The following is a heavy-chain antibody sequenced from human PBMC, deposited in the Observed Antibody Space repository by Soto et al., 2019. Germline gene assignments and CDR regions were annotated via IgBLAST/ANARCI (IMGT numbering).Heavy chain of an antibody. Sequence: PGGSLRLSCAAYGFTFSSYSMNWVRQAPGKGLEWVSYISSSSTIYYADSVKGRFTISRDNAKNSLYLQMNSLRDEDTAVYYCARPWGPYSNYNLDYRGQGTPVTVSS. CDR3: ARPWGPYSNYNLDY. CDR1: GFTFSSYS. V-gene: IGHV3-48*02. D-gene: IGHD4-4*01. J-gene: IGHJ4*02. CDR2: ISSSSTI.